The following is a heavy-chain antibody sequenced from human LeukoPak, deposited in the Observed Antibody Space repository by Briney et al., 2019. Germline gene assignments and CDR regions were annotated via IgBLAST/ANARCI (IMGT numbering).Heavy chain of an antibody. Sequence: GGSLRLSCAASGFTFSSYWMHWVRQDPGKGLVWVSRINSDGSGRSYADSVKGRFTMSRDNAKNTLYLQMNSLRAEDTAVYYCARALGSPLDYWGQGTLVTVSS. CDR3: ARALGSPLDY. J-gene: IGHJ4*02. CDR1: GFTFSSYW. CDR2: INSDGSGR. D-gene: IGHD1-26*01. V-gene: IGHV3-74*01.